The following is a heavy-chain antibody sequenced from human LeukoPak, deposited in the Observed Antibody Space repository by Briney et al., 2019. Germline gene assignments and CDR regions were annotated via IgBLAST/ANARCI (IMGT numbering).Heavy chain of an antibody. CDR1: RYSISSGYY. Sequence: SETLSLTCTVSRYSISSGYYWGWIRQPPGQGLEWIGSIYRSGSTYYNSSPKSRVTISVDTSKNQFSLKLSSVTAADTAVYYCARHADYYGSTSYFWDYWGQGTLVTVSS. CDR2: IYRSGST. CDR3: ARHADYYGSTSYFWDY. D-gene: IGHD3-22*01. V-gene: IGHV4-38-2*02. J-gene: IGHJ4*02.